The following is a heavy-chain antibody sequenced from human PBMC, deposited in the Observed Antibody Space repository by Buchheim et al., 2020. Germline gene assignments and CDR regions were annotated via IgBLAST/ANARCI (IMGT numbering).Heavy chain of an antibody. J-gene: IGHJ1*01. V-gene: IGHV3-30*18. CDR3: AKVGSYDSSGYYLAEYFQH. CDR2: ISYDGSNK. CDR1: GFTFSSYG. D-gene: IGHD3-22*01. Sequence: QVQLVESGGGVVQPGRSLRLSCAASGFTFSSYGMHWVRQAPGKGLEWVAVISYDGSNKYYADSVKGRFTISRDNSKNTLYLQMNSLRAEDTAVYYCAKVGSYDSSGYYLAEYFQHWGQGTL.